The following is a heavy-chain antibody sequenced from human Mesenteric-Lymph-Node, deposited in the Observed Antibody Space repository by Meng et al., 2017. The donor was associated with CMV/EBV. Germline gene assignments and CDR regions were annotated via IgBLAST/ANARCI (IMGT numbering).Heavy chain of an antibody. D-gene: IGHD2-15*01. CDR3: ARSRGYCSGGSCLNLGMGV. J-gene: IGHJ6*02. Sequence: SVKVSCKASGYTFTYRYLHWVRQAPGQALEWMGWITPFNGNTNYAQKFQDRVTITRDRSMSTAYMELSSLRSEDTAMYYCARSRGYCSGGSCLNLGMGVWGQGTTVTVSS. V-gene: IGHV1-45*02. CDR1: GYTFTYRY. CDR2: ITPFNGNT.